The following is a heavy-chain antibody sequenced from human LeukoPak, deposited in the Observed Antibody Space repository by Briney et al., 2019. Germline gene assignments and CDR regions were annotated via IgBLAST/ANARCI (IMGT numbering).Heavy chain of an antibody. V-gene: IGHV3-11*04. CDR2: ISSSGNTI. Sequence: GGSLRLSCAASGFTFNYYYMSWIRQAPGKGLEWVSYISSSGNTIYYADSVKGRFTISRDNAKNSLYLQMNSLRAEDTAVYYCARSARLMKGVVEVTALDDWGQGTLVTVSS. J-gene: IGHJ4*02. CDR1: GFTFNYYY. CDR3: ARSARLMKGVVEVTALDD. D-gene: IGHD3-3*01.